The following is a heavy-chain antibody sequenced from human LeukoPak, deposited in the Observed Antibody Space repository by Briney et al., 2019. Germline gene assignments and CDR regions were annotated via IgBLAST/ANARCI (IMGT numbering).Heavy chain of an antibody. V-gene: IGHV1-8*01. CDR1: RYTFTSYD. CDR3: ARGPRWTRQSGGLGY. CDR2: INPNSGNT. D-gene: IGHD2-15*01. J-gene: IGHJ4*02. Sequence: ASVKVSCKASRYTFTSYDINWVRQATGQGLGWMGWINPNSGNTGYAQKFQGRVTMTRNTSISTAYMELSSLRSEDTAVYYCARGPRWTRQSGGLGYWGQGTLVTVSS.